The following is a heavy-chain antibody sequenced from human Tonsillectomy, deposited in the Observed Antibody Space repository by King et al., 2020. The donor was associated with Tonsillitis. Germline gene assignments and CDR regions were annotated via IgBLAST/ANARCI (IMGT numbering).Heavy chain of an antibody. V-gene: IGHV1-2*02. CDR2: INPYSDNT. D-gene: IGHD4-23*01. CDR3: ARDAATVVNLNWFDP. CDR1: GYSFTDYY. J-gene: IGHJ5*02. Sequence: QLVQSGAEVKKPGASVKVSCKASGYSFTDYYMHWVRQAPGQGLEWMGWINPYSDNTNYARRFQGRVTMTRDTSITTVYMELSRLRSDDTAVYYCARDAATVVNLNWFDPWGQGTLVTVSS.